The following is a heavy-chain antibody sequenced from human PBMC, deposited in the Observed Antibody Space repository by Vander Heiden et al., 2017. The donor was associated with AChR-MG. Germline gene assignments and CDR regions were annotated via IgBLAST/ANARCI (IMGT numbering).Heavy chain of an antibody. D-gene: IGHD6-19*01. CDR3: ARGKWLGGGWFDP. CDR1: GSTFTSYA. Sequence: QVQLVQSGAGAKKPGASVKVSCKASGSTFTSYAMHWVRQAPGQRLEWMGWINAGNGNTKYSQKFQGRVTITRDTSASTAYMELSSLRSEDTAVYYCARGKWLGGGWFDPWGQGTLVTVSS. V-gene: IGHV1-3*01. CDR2: INAGNGNT. J-gene: IGHJ5*02.